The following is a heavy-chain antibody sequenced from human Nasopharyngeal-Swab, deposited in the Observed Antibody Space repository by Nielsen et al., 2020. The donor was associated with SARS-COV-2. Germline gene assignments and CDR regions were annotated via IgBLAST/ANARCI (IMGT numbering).Heavy chain of an antibody. J-gene: IGHJ5*02. CDR1: GYTFTSYG. D-gene: IGHD3-16*02. Sequence: ASAKVSCKASGYTFTSYGISWVRQPPGQGLEWMGWISAYNGNTNYAQKLQGRVTMTTDTSTSTAYMELRSLRSDDTAVYYCARDGLYDYVWGSYRYRWFDPWGQGTLVTVSS. CDR3: ARDGLYDYVWGSYRYRWFDP. CDR2: ISAYNGNT. V-gene: IGHV1-18*01.